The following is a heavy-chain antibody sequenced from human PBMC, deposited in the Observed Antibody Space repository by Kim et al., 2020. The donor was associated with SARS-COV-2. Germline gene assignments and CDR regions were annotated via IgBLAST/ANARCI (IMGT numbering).Heavy chain of an antibody. CDR3: AKDVRNIAAAVNI. Sequence: GGSLRLSCAASGFLFSSYGMHWVRQAPGKGLEWVAIISYNGGEKYYADSVKGRFTISRDNSKNTLYLQMNSLRAEDTAVYYCAKDVRNIAAAVNIWGQGT. V-gene: IGHV3-30*18. D-gene: IGHD6-13*01. J-gene: IGHJ3*02. CDR2: ISYNGGEK. CDR1: GFLFSSYG.